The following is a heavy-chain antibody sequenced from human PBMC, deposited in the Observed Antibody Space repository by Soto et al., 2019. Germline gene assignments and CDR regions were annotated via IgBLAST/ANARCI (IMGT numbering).Heavy chain of an antibody. Sequence: QVQLQQWGTGQLKSSETLSLTCAVNGGSFSGYYWSWIRQPPGKGLEWIGEIHHSGSTNYNPSLKSRVTISLDTSKNQFSLKLNSVTAAATAVYYCATIVVVASTMRDDAFDIWGQGTMVTVSS. V-gene: IGHV4-34*01. CDR1: GGSFSGYY. CDR3: ATIVVVASTMRDDAFDI. J-gene: IGHJ3*02. D-gene: IGHD2-2*01. CDR2: IHHSGST.